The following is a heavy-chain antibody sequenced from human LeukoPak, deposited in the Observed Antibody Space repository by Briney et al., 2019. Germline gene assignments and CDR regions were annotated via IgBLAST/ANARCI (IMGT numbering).Heavy chain of an antibody. CDR1: GFTFSNYA. Sequence: GGSLRLSCAASGFTFSNYAMSWVRQAPGKGLEWVSAISGSGGNTYYADSVKGRFTISGDNSKNTLFLQMNSLRAEDTAVYYCAKEAQGCSITSCYFDSWGQGTLVTVSS. D-gene: IGHD2-2*01. CDR2: ISGSGGNT. J-gene: IGHJ4*02. CDR3: AKEAQGCSITSCYFDS. V-gene: IGHV3-23*01.